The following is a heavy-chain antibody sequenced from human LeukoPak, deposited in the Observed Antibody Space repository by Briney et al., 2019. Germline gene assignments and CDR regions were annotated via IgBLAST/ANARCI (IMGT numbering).Heavy chain of an antibody. CDR2: IRAYNGNT. J-gene: IGHJ3*02. CDR1: GYTFTGYY. Sequence: ASVKVSCKASGYTFTGYYMHWVRQATGQGLEWMGWIRAYNGNTNYAQKLPGRVTMTTDTSTSTAYMELRSLRSDDTAVYYCARSKPVRYFDWLQFARFDAFDIWGQGTMVTVSS. V-gene: IGHV1-18*04. CDR3: ARSKPVRYFDWLQFARFDAFDI. D-gene: IGHD3-9*01.